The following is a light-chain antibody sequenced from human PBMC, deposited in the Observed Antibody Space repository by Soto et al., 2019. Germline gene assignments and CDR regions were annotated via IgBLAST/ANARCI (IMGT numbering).Light chain of an antibody. J-gene: IGLJ2*01. Sequence: QSALTQPASVSGSPGQSITISCTGTGSDVGGYNYVSWYQQHPGKAPKLMIYDVSNRPSGVSNRFSGSKSGNTASLTISGLQAEDEADYYCSSYTSRNTLVFGGGTKVTVL. V-gene: IGLV2-14*01. CDR2: DVS. CDR1: GSDVGGYNY. CDR3: SSYTSRNTLV.